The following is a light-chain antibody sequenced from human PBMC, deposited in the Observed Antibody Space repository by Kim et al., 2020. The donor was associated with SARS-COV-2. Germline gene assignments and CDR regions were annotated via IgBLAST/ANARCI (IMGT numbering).Light chain of an antibody. CDR1: ALPKQY. Sequence: SPGQTARITCSGDALPKQYAYWYQQKPGQAPVLVIYKDSERPSGIPERFSGSSSGTTVTLTISGVQAEDEADYYCQSADSSGIYVFGTGTKVTVL. CDR3: QSADSSGIYV. V-gene: IGLV3-25*03. J-gene: IGLJ1*01. CDR2: KDS.